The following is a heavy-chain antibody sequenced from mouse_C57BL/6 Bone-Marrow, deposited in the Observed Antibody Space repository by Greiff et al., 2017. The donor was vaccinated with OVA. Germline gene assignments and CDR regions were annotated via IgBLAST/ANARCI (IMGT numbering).Heavy chain of an antibody. D-gene: IGHD2-1*01. CDR2: IRNNANGYTT. Sequence: EVKVEEPGGGLVQPGGSLSLSCAASGFTFTDYYMSWVRQPPGKALEWLGFIRNNANGYTTEYSASVKGRFTISRDTPQSILYLQMHALRAEDSAAYYCASYGVIRGVFEVWGTGTTVTVSS. J-gene: IGHJ1*03. CDR3: ASYGVIRGVFEV. V-gene: IGHV7-3*01. CDR1: GFTFTDYY.